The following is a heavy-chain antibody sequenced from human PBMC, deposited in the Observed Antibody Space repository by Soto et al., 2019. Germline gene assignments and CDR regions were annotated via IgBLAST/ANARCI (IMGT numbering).Heavy chain of an antibody. J-gene: IGHJ6*02. CDR2: IYYSGST. D-gene: IGHD6-6*01. Sequence: SETLSLTCTVSGGSISSYYWSWIRQPPGKGLEWIGYIYYSGSTNYNPSLKSRVTISVDTSKNQFSLKLSSVTAADTAVYYCARALIAARPDYYGMDVWGQGTTVTVSS. CDR3: ARALIAARPDYYGMDV. CDR1: GGSISSYY. V-gene: IGHV4-59*01.